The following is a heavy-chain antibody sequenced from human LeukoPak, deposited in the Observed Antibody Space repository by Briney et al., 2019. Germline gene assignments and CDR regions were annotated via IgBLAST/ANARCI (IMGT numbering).Heavy chain of an antibody. V-gene: IGHV3-74*01. D-gene: IGHD2-2*01. J-gene: IGHJ4*02. CDR3: ARICSSTDCLIPD. CDR2: INSDGSGT. Sequence: GGSLRLSCAASGFTFSRHWMHWVRQAPGKGLVWISRINSDGSGTNYADFVKGRFTISRDNAKNTVYLQINSLRDEDTAVYYCARICSSTDCLIPDWGQGILVTVSS. CDR1: GFTFSRHW.